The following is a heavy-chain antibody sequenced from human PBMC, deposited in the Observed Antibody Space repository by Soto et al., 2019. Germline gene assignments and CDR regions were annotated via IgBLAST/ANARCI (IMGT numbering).Heavy chain of an antibody. CDR1: GFTFSSYS. CDR2: ISSTSSII. CDR3: AIDLGWLVPPKPFDY. V-gene: IGHV3-48*01. J-gene: IGHJ4*02. D-gene: IGHD6-19*01. Sequence: EVQLVESGGGLVQPGGSLRLSCAASGFTFSSYSMNWVRQAPGKGLEWVSYISSTSSIIYYADSVKGQFTISRDNAKNSLYLQMNSLRAEDTAVYYCAIDLGWLVPPKPFDYWGQGTLVTVSS.